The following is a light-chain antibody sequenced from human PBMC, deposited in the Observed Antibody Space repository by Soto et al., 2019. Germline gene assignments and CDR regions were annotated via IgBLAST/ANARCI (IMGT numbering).Light chain of an antibody. CDR2: EDS. V-gene: IGLV2-23*01. CDR1: SSDVGSYNL. CDR3: WSYAGSSTLV. Sequence: QSALTQPASVSGSPGQSITISCTGTSSDVGSYNLVSWYQHHPGKAPKLMIFEDSKRPSGVSNRFSGSKSGNMASLTISGLQAEDEADYYCWSYAGSSTLVFGGGTKVTVL. J-gene: IGLJ2*01.